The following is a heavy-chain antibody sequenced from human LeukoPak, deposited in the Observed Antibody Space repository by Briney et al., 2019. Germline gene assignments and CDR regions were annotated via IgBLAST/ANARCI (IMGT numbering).Heavy chain of an antibody. Sequence: RPGGSLRLSCAASGFTFDDYGMNWVRQAPGGGLEWVSVISWNGGGTGYADSVKGRFTISRDNAKNSLYLQMNSLRAEDTALYYCARLTSTWYGGQGFWGQGTLVTVSS. D-gene: IGHD6-13*01. CDR3: ARLTSTWYGGQGF. CDR2: ISWNGGGT. CDR1: GFTFDDYG. J-gene: IGHJ4*02. V-gene: IGHV3-20*04.